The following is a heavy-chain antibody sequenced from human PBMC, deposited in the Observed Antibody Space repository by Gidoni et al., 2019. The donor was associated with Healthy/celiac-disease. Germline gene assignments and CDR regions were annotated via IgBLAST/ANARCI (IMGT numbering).Heavy chain of an antibody. D-gene: IGHD3-22*01. J-gene: IGHJ3*02. V-gene: IGHV3-23*01. CDR2: ISGSGGST. CDR1: GFTFSSYA. Sequence: EVQLLESGGGLVQPGGSLRLSCAASGFTFSSYAMSWVRQAPGKGLEWVSAISGSGGSTYYADSVKGRFTISRDNSKNTLYLQMNSLRAEDTAVYYCAKSLRPGYYDSSGAFDIWGQGTMVTVSS. CDR3: AKSLRPGYYDSSGAFDI.